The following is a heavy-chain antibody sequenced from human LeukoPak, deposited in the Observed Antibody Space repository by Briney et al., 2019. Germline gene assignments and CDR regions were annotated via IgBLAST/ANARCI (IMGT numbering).Heavy chain of an antibody. J-gene: IGHJ4*02. D-gene: IGHD6-13*01. CDR3: AKIKGQQQLTYDH. CDR1: GFTFSSYW. CDR2: ITSDGSGT. V-gene: IGHV3-74*01. Sequence: GGSLRLSCAASGFTFSSYWMHWVRQAPGEGLVWVSRITSDGSGTTYADSVKGRFTISRDNAKNTLYLQMNSLRAEDTAVYYCAKIKGQQQLTYDHWGQGTLVTVSS.